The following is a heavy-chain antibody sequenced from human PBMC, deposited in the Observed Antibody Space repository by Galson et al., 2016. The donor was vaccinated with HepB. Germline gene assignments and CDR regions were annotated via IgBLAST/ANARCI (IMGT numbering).Heavy chain of an antibody. CDR1: GGSISDFY. J-gene: IGHJ2*01. Sequence: EPLSLTCTVSGGSISDFYWTWIRHVPGHGLEWIGYVYYSGNTKYNPSLQSRVTISVDTSKNQFSLRLTSVTAADTGTYYCAKDGTTAEWYFDLWGRGTLVTVSS. D-gene: IGHD4-17*01. CDR2: VYYSGNT. CDR3: AKDGTTAEWYFDL. V-gene: IGHV4-59*01.